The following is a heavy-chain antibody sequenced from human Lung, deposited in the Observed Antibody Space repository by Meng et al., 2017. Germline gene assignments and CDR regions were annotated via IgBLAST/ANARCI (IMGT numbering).Heavy chain of an antibody. V-gene: IGHV3-21*01. Sequence: EVQLVESGGGLVTPVGSLRLSCAAAGFTFSNYSMNWVRQAPGKGLEWVSSISSDSRYIFYADSVKGRFTISRDNAKNSLYLQMNSLSPEDTAVFYCARFETVGVATGDFWGRGTLVTVSS. J-gene: IGHJ4*02. CDR2: ISSDSRYI. CDR1: GFTFSNYS. D-gene: IGHD2-15*01. CDR3: ARFETVGVATGDF.